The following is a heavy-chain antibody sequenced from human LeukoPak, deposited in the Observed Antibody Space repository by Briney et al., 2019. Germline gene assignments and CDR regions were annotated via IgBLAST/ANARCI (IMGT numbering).Heavy chain of an antibody. D-gene: IGHD5-18*01. CDR2: INHSGST. Sequence: SETLSLTCAVYGGSFSGYYWSWIRQPPEKGLEWVGEINHSGSTNYNPSLKSRVSISVDTSKNQFSLRLTSVTAADTAVYYCARAVNTANDAFDIWGQGTMVTVSS. CDR1: GGSFSGYY. V-gene: IGHV4-34*01. CDR3: ARAVNTANDAFDI. J-gene: IGHJ3*02.